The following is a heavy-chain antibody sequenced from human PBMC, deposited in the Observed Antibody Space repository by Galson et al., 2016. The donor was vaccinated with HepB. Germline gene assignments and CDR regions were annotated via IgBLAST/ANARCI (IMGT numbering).Heavy chain of an antibody. D-gene: IGHD3-22*01. CDR1: GDSVSSNSAA. J-gene: IGHJ3*02. CDR2: TYYRSKWYH. Sequence: CAISGDSVSSNSAAWNWIRQSPSRGLEWLGRTYYRSKWYHDYAVSVKSRITITPDTSKNQFSLQLNSVTPEDTAVYFCAREGYYDTTGYYTFGAFDIWGQGTMVTVSP. V-gene: IGHV6-1*01. CDR3: AREGYYDTTGYYTFGAFDI.